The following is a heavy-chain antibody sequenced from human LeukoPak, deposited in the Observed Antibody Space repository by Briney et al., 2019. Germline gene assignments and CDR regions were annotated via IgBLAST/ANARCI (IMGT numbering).Heavy chain of an antibody. CDR1: GFTFSSYA. CDR3: ARDWGSTSCFDY. Sequence: PGGSLRLSCAASGFTFSSYAMHWVRQAPGKGLEWVAVISYDGSNKYYADSVKGRFTISRDNSKNTLYLQMNSLRAEDTAVYYCARDWGSTSCFDYWGQGTLVTVSS. J-gene: IGHJ4*02. V-gene: IGHV3-30-3*01. D-gene: IGHD2-2*01. CDR2: ISYDGSNK.